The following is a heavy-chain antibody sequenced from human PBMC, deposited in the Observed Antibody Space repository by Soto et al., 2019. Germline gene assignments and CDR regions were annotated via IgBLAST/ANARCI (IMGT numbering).Heavy chain of an antibody. D-gene: IGHD5-12*01. V-gene: IGHV3-48*01. CDR1: GFTFSTYS. CDR3: ARDSDYAFDY. CDR2: ITGSSSII. Sequence: ESGGGLVQPGGSLRLSCAASGFTFSTYSMNWVRQAPGKGLEWISYITGSSSIIYYADSVKGRFTISRDNAKNSLYLQMNSLTAEDTAVYYCARDSDYAFDYWRQGALVTVSS. J-gene: IGHJ4*02.